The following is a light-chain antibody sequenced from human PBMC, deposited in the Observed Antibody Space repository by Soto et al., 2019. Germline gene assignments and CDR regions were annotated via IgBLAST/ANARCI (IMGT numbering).Light chain of an antibody. J-gene: IGKJ4*01. CDR3: QQYGSSPLT. CDR1: QSVSGIY. CDR2: GAS. V-gene: IGKV3-20*01. Sequence: EIVLTQSPGTLSLSPGERATLSCRASQSVSGIYLAWYQQKPGQAPRLLIYGASSRATGIPDRFSGSGSGTDFTLTISRLEPEDFAVYYCQQYGSSPLTFGGGTKVDIK.